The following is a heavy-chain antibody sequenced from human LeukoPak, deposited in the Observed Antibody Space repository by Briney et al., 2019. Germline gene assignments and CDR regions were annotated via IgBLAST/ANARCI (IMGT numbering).Heavy chain of an antibody. CDR3: ARGWGPAYCGGDCHRHFDY. J-gene: IGHJ4*02. V-gene: IGHV4-30-4*07. Sequence: SETLSLTCAVSGGSISSGGYSWNWIRQPPGKGLEWIGYIYNSGSTSYNPSLKSRVSLSVDTSKNLFSLTLNSMTAADTAVYYCARGWGPAYCGGDCHRHFDYWGQGTLVTVSS. CDR1: GGSISSGGYS. CDR2: IYNSGST. D-gene: IGHD2-21*02.